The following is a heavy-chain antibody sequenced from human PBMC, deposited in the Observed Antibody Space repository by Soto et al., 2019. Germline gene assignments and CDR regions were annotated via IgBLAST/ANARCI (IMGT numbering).Heavy chain of an antibody. Sequence: SETLSLTCIVSDDSISSGIHYWTWIRQPPGKGLEWIGYVYYSGSTYYSPSLKSRVTISVDTSRNQISLKLSSVTAADTAVYYCARGSGSYPLPYFDYWGQGTLVTVSS. CDR1: DDSISSGIHY. D-gene: IGHD3-22*01. J-gene: IGHJ4*02. V-gene: IGHV4-30-4*01. CDR3: ARGSGSYPLPYFDY. CDR2: VYYSGST.